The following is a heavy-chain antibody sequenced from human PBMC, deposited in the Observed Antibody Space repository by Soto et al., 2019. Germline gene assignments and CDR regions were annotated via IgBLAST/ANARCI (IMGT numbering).Heavy chain of an antibody. Sequence: EVQLVESGGGLAQPGGSLRLSCAASGFTFSTYSMNWVRQAPGKGLEWVSYISYTSSTINYADSVKGRFTISRDNAKNSLFLQMHSLRDEDTAVYYCARDNGLAGSFDPWGQGTLVTVSS. CDR2: ISYTSSTI. CDR3: ARDNGLAGSFDP. D-gene: IGHD2-21*01. J-gene: IGHJ5*02. CDR1: GFTFSTYS. V-gene: IGHV3-48*02.